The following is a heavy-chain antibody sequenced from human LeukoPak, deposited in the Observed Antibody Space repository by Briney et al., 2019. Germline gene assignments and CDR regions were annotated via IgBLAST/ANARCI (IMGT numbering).Heavy chain of an antibody. D-gene: IGHD6-13*01. CDR2: IRYDGSNK. J-gene: IGHJ6*03. V-gene: IGHV3-30*02. Sequence: GGSLRLSCAASGFTFSSYGMHWVRQAPGKGLEWVAFIRYDGSNKYYADSVKGRFTISRDNSKNTLYLQMNSLRAEDTAVYYCAKVQSSSWYDYYYMDVWGKGTTVTISS. CDR1: GFTFSSYG. CDR3: AKVQSSSWYDYYYMDV.